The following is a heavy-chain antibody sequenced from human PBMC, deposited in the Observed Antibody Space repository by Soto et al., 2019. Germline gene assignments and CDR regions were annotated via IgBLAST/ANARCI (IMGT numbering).Heavy chain of an antibody. J-gene: IGHJ4*02. D-gene: IGHD2-8*02. CDR1: GFNLHDHT. CDR3: TRDYCWVQFDL. Sequence: PGGSLRLSCAASGFNLHDHTMHWVRQAPGRRLEWVSDITSNSQTIAYADSVKGRFTVSRDNARNSLYLQLDRLTPEDTALYYCTRDYCWVQFDLWVQGTLVTVFS. CDR2: ITSNSQTI. V-gene: IGHV3-9*01.